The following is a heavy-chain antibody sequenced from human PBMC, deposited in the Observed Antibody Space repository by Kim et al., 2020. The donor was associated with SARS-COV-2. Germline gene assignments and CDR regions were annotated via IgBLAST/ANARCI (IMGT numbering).Heavy chain of an antibody. CDR3: ARGPPLYGDHYYYYYGMDV. Sequence: GGSLRLSCAASGFTFSSYSMNWVRQAPGKGLEWVSYISSSSSTIYYADSVKGRFTISRDNAKNSLYLQMNSLRDEDTAVYYCARGPPLYGDHYYYYYGMDVWAKGPRSPSP. J-gene: IGHJ6*02. CDR2: ISSSSSTI. D-gene: IGHD4-17*01. V-gene: IGHV3-48*02. CDR1: GFTFSSYS.